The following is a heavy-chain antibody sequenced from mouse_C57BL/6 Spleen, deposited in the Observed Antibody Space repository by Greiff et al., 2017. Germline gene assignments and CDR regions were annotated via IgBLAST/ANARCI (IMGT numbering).Heavy chain of an antibody. CDR3: ARSAHYYGGSGGYFGY. CDR2: IDPSDSST. J-gene: IGHJ2*01. V-gene: IGHV1-69*01. Sequence: QVQLQQPGAELVMPGASVKLSCKASGYTFTSYWMHWVKQRPGQGLEWIGEIDPSDSSTNYNQKFKGKSTLTVDKSASTAYMQLSSLTSEDAAVYYCARSAHYYGGSGGYFGYWGQGTTLTVSS. D-gene: IGHD1-1*01. CDR1: GYTFTSYW.